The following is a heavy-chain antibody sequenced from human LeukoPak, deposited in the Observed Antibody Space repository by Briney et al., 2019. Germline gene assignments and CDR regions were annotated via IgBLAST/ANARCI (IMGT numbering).Heavy chain of an antibody. V-gene: IGHV4-59*01. CDR1: GGSISGYY. CDR2: ISYSGST. Sequence: SETLSLTCTVAGGSISGYYWSWIRQPPGKGLEWVGYISYSGSTNYNPSLKSRVTISVDTSKNQFSLKLSSVTAADTAIYYCARDGRAGSLFAYWGPGTLVTVSS. CDR3: ARDGRAGSLFAY. J-gene: IGHJ4*02. D-gene: IGHD6-19*01.